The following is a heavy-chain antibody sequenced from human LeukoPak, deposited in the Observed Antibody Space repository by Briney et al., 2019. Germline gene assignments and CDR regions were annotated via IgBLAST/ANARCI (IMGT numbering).Heavy chain of an antibody. CDR2: ISSNGGST. Sequence: GGPLRLSCAASGFTFSSYAMHRVRQAPGKGLEYVSAISSNGGSTYYANSVKGRFTISRDNSKNTLYLQMGSLRAEDMAVYYCARVGARRLLYYFDYWGQGTLVTVSS. CDR3: ARVGARRLLYYFDY. J-gene: IGHJ4*02. CDR1: GFTFSSYA. D-gene: IGHD6-6*01. V-gene: IGHV3-64*01.